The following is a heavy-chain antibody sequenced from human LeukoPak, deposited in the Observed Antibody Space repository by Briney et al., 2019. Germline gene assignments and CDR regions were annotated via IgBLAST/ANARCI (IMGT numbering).Heavy chain of an antibody. CDR2: IYTSGST. J-gene: IGHJ6*02. D-gene: IGHD3-3*01. V-gene: IGHV4-61*02. Sequence: SETLSLTCTVSGGSISSGSYYWSWIRQPAGKGLEWIGRIYTSGSTNYNPSLKSRVTISVDTSKNQFSLKLSSVTAADTAVYYCARDYPSNYDFWSGHHSGGMDVWGQGTTVTVSS. CDR1: GGSISSGSYY. CDR3: ARDYPSNYDFWSGHHSGGMDV.